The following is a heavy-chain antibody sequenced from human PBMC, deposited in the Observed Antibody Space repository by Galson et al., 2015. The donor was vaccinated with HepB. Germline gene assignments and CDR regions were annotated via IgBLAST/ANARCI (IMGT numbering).Heavy chain of an antibody. D-gene: IGHD3-10*02. CDR1: GYTFTSYY. V-gene: IGHV1-2*06. CDR2: INPSSGGT. J-gene: IGHJ3*01. Sequence: SVKVSCKASGYTFTSYYMHWVRQAPGQGLEWMGRINPSSGGTNYAQKFQGRVTMTRDTSISTAYMELSSLRSDDTAVYYCTKVAGYTGTRHVLDLWGQGTMVTVSS. CDR3: TKVAGYTGTRHVLDL.